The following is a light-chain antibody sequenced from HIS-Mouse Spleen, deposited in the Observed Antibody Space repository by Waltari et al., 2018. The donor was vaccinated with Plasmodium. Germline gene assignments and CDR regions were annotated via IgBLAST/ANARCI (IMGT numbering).Light chain of an antibody. CDR1: ALPKQY. V-gene: IGLV3-25*03. CDR2: KDR. CDR3: QSADSSGTYV. Sequence: SYELTQPPSVSVSPGQTARITCSGDALPKQYAYWYQQKPGPAPVLVIYKDRERPSGIPERFSGSSSGTTVTLTISGVQAEDEADYYCQSADSSGTYVFGTGTKVTVL. J-gene: IGLJ1*01.